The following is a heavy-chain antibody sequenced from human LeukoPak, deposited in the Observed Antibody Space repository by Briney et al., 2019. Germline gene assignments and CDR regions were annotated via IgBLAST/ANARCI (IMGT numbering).Heavy chain of an antibody. J-gene: IGHJ6*04. CDR2: ISYDGSNK. Sequence: GGSLRLSCAASGFSVSSNYMNWVRQAPGKGLEWVAVISYDGSNKYYADSVKGRFTISRDNSKNTLYLQMNSLRAEDTAVYYCARDMYYDILTGYYKGYYYYGMDVWGKGTTVTVSS. CDR1: GFSVSSNY. V-gene: IGHV3-30*03. D-gene: IGHD3-9*01. CDR3: ARDMYYDILTGYYKGYYYYGMDV.